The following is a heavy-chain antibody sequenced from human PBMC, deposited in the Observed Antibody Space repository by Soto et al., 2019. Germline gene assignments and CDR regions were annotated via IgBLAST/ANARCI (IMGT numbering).Heavy chain of an antibody. Sequence: SETLSLTCTVSGGSITSSSYYWGWIRQPPGKGLEWIGSIYYSGRTYYNPSLKSRVTISVDTSKNQFSLKLSSATAADTAVYYCARHDYGGSTAFDIWGQGTMVNVS. CDR2: IYYSGRT. CDR3: ARHDYGGSTAFDI. V-gene: IGHV4-39*01. CDR1: GGSITSSSYY. D-gene: IGHD4-17*01. J-gene: IGHJ3*02.